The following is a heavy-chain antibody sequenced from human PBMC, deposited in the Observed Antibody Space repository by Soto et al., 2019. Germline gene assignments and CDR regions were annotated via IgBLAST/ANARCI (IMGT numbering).Heavy chain of an antibody. J-gene: IGHJ6*02. D-gene: IGHD2-15*01. CDR1: GFTFSNAW. V-gene: IGHV3-15*07. CDR3: TTEFFRSCCYFRDPYSF. CDR2: IKSKTDGGTT. Sequence: GGSLRLSCAASGFTFSNAWMNWVRQAPGKGQEWVGRIKSKTDGGTTDYAAPVKGRFTISRDDSKNTLYLQMNSLKTEDTAVYYCTTEFFRSCCYFRDPYSFWAQGSTDLVSS.